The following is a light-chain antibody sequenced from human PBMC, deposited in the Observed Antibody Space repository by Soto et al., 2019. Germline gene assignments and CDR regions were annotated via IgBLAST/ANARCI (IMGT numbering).Light chain of an antibody. V-gene: IGKV1-16*01. CDR1: QGIGNS. CDR2: DAF. CDR3: QLYNSHPFT. Sequence: DIQMTQSPSSLSASVGDRVTITCRASQGIGNSLTWFQQKPGKAPKSLIYDAFSLQSWVPSRFSGSGSGTDFTLTSDSLQPEAFATYYCQLYNSHPFTFGQGTKLEIK. J-gene: IGKJ2*01.